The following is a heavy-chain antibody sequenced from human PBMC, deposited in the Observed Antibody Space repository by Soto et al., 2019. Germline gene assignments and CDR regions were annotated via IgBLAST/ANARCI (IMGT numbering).Heavy chain of an antibody. Sequence: EVQLVQSGAEVKKPGESLKISCKGSGYSFTSYWIAWVRQMPGKGLEWMGIIYPGDSDTRYSPSFQGQVTISADKSISPAYLDWSSLKASDTAMYYCARHGKFRSGTNYGFEYWGQGTLVTVSS. D-gene: IGHD3-3*01. J-gene: IGHJ4*02. CDR3: ARHGKFRSGTNYGFEY. CDR2: IYPGDSDT. V-gene: IGHV5-51*01. CDR1: GYSFTSYW.